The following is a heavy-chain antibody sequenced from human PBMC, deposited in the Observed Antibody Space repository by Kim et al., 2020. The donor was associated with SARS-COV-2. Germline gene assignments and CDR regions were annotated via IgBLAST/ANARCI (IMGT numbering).Heavy chain of an antibody. CDR2: IYHSGST. CDR1: GGSISSSNW. J-gene: IGHJ5*02. Sequence: SETLSLTCAVSGGSISSSNWWSWVRQPPGKGLEWIGEIYHSGSTNYNPSLKSRVTISVDKSKNQFSLKLSSVTAADTAVYYCAREVVVPAASRLLWFGFDPWGQGTLVTVSS. V-gene: IGHV4-4*02. D-gene: IGHD2-2*01. CDR3: AREVVVPAASRLLWFGFDP.